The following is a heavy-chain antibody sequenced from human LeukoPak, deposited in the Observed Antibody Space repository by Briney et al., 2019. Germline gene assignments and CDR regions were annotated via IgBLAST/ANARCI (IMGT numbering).Heavy chain of an antibody. CDR3: AREFSGYYYDSSGQKRPYFDY. J-gene: IGHJ4*02. Sequence: SETLSLTCTVSGGSISSSSYYWGWIRQPPGKGLKWIGSIYYSGSTYYNPSLKSRVTISVDTSKNQFSLKLSSVTAADTAVYYCAREFSGYYYDSSGQKRPYFDYWGQGTLVTVSS. D-gene: IGHD3-22*01. V-gene: IGHV4-39*07. CDR2: IYYSGST. CDR1: GGSISSSSYY.